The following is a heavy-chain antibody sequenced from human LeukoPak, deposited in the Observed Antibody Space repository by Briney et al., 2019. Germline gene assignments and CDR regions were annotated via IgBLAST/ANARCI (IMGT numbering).Heavy chain of an antibody. V-gene: IGHV4-59*01. Sequence: PSETLSLTCTVSGGSISSYYWSWIRQPPGKGLEWIGYIYYSGSTNYNPSLKSRVTISVDTSKNQFSLKLSSVTAADTAVYYCARGNTYYDFWSAYSSVYFDYWSQGTLVTVSS. CDR1: GGSISSYY. CDR3: ARGNTYYDFWSAYSSVYFDY. D-gene: IGHD3-3*01. J-gene: IGHJ4*02. CDR2: IYYSGST.